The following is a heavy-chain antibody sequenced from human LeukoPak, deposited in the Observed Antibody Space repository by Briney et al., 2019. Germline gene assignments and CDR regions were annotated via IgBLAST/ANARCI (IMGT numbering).Heavy chain of an antibody. Sequence: GGSLRLSCAASGFTFSSYGMSWVRQAPGKGLEWVSAISGSGGSTYYADSVKGRFTISRDNSKNTLYLQMNSLRAEDTAVYYCAKVRYYDSSGYPYYFDYWGQGTLVTVSS. CDR2: ISGSGGST. J-gene: IGHJ4*02. D-gene: IGHD3-22*01. CDR1: GFTFSSYG. CDR3: AKVRYYDSSGYPYYFDY. V-gene: IGHV3-23*01.